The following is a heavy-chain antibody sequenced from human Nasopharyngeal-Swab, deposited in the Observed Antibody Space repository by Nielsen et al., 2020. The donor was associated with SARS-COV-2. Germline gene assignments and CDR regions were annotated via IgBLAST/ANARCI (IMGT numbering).Heavy chain of an antibody. CDR3: AKGRVTIFGVVIIDYYYYMDV. CDR1: GFTFSSYG. V-gene: IGHV3-30*18. CDR2: ISYDGNYK. D-gene: IGHD3-3*01. Sequence: GGSLRPSCAASGFTFSSYGMHWVRQAPGKGLEWVAVISYDGNYKYYADSVQGRFTISRDNSKNTLFLQMNSLRAEDTAVYYCAKGRVTIFGVVIIDYYYYMDVWGKGTTVTVSS. J-gene: IGHJ6*03.